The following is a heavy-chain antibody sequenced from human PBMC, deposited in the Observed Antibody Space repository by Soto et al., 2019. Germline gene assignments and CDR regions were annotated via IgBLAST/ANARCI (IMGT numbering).Heavy chain of an antibody. CDR1: GGSNSSDNY. CDR2: IYYSGNT. Sequence: SETLSRTCTVSGGSNSSDNYWSWIRQRPEKGLEWIGHIYYSGNTDYNPSLKSRLAISIDTSKNQFSLKLSSVTAADTAVYFCAREGGESSDGLYYFDSWGQGSLVTVSS. D-gene: IGHD3-16*01. CDR3: AREGGESSDGLYYFDS. J-gene: IGHJ4*02. V-gene: IGHV4-30-4*01.